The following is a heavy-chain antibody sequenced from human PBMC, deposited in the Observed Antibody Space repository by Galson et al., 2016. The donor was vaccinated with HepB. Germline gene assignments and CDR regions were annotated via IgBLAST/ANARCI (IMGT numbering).Heavy chain of an antibody. CDR2: IAPTSGGT. CDR3: ARSSFGVSNP. CDR1: GHTFAGYY. J-gene: IGHJ5*02. D-gene: IGHD3-3*01. Sequence: SVKVSCKASGHTFAGYYIHWVRQAPGQGLEWMGWIAPTSGGTNYAQRFQGRVTMTRDTSINVFYLELSRLRSDDTAVYYCARSSFGVSNPWGQGTLVTVSS. V-gene: IGHV1-2*02.